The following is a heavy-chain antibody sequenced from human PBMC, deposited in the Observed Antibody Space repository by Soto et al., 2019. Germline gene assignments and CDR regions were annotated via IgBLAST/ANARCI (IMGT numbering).Heavy chain of an antibody. D-gene: IGHD3-9*01. Sequence: SQTLSLTCAISGDSVSSNSAAWNWIRQSPSRGLEWLGRTYYRSRWYNDYAVSVKSRITVNPDTSKNQFSLHLNSVTPEDTAVYYCARETYYDILSPTDAFDIWGQGTMVTVSS. V-gene: IGHV6-1*01. CDR3: ARETYYDILSPTDAFDI. CDR1: GDSVSSNSAA. CDR2: TYYRSRWYN. J-gene: IGHJ3*02.